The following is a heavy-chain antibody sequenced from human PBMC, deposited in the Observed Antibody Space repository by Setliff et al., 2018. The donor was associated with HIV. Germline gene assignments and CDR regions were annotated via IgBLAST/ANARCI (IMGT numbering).Heavy chain of an antibody. CDR1: GFTFDDYG. V-gene: IGHV3-20*04. J-gene: IGHJ2*01. CDR3: ARDRPRITMIVVGRDWYFDL. Sequence: SLRLSCAASGFTFDDYGMSWVRQAPGKGLEWVSGINWNGGSTGYADSVKGRFTISRDNAKNSLYLQMNSLRAEDTALYYCARDRPRITMIVVGRDWYFDLWGRGTLVTVSS. CDR2: INWNGGST. D-gene: IGHD3-22*01.